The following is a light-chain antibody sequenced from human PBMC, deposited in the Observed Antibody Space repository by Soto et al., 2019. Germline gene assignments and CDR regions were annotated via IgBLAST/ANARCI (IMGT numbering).Light chain of an antibody. V-gene: IGKV3-20*01. Sequence: IVLTQSPGTLSLSPGERATLSCRASQSISSSYLAWYQQKPGQAPRLLIYGASNRATAIPDRFSGSGSGIDFTLTISRLEPEDFAVYYCQQNDDSPGTFGQGTKVEIK. CDR2: GAS. CDR1: QSISSSY. J-gene: IGKJ1*01. CDR3: QQNDDSPGT.